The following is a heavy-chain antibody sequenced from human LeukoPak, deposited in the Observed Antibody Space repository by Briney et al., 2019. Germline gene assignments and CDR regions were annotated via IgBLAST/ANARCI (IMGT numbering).Heavy chain of an antibody. Sequence: PSETLSLTCTVSGGSISSYYWSWIRQPPGKGLEWIGYIYYSGSTNYNPSLKSRVTILVDTSKNQFSLKLSSVTAADTAVYYCAREEASDYSNYGRNDAFDIWGQGTMVTVSS. CDR2: IYYSGST. D-gene: IGHD4-11*01. J-gene: IGHJ3*02. V-gene: IGHV4-59*01. CDR1: GGSISSYY. CDR3: AREEASDYSNYGRNDAFDI.